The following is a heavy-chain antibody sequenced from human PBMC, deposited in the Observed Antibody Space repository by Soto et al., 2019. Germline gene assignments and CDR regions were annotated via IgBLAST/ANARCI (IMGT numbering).Heavy chain of an antibody. CDR2: ILPIFGSP. CDR1: GGSFRRYA. V-gene: IGHV1-69*01. J-gene: IGHJ6*02. D-gene: IGHD2-2*01. CDR3: VFGDCTSTSCSNYFYGLDV. Sequence: QVQLVQSGAEVKKPGSSVKVSCKASGGSFRRYAISWVRQAPGQGLEWMGGILPIFGSPSHAQKFQGRATITAAESTSTAYLELTSLPSEDTAMYYCVFGDCTSTSCSNYFYGLDVWGQGTPVTVSS.